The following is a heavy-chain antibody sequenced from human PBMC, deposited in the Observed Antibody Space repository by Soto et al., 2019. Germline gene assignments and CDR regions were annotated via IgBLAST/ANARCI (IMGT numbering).Heavy chain of an antibody. CDR1: GFTFSSYD. CDR2: IGTAGDP. J-gene: IGHJ6*02. V-gene: IGHV3-13*05. CDR3: ARGGYSGSYYAYYGLDV. Sequence: EVQMVESGGGLVQPGGSLRLSCAASGFTFSSYDMHWVRQATGKGLEWVSAIGTAGDPYYSGSVKGRFTISRENAKNSLYLQMNSLRAGDTAVYYCARGGYSGSYYAYYGLDVWDQGTTVTVSS. D-gene: IGHD1-26*01.